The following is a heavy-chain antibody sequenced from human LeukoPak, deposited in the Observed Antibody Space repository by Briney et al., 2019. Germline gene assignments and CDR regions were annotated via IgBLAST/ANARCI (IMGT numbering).Heavy chain of an antibody. D-gene: IGHD3-22*01. Sequence: GGSLRLSCAASGFTFSSYWMSWVRQAPGKGLEWVANIKQDGSEKYYVDSVKGRFTISRDNAKNSLYLQMNSLRAEDTAVYYCARDQWVACSGYYYPYYYYYGMDVWGQGTTVTVSS. CDR3: ARDQWVACSGYYYPYYYYYGMDV. V-gene: IGHV3-7*01. CDR2: IKQDGSEK. J-gene: IGHJ6*02. CDR1: GFTFSSYW.